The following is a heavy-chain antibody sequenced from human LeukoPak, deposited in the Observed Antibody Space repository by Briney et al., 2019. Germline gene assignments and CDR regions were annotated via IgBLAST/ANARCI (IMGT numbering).Heavy chain of an antibody. J-gene: IGHJ4*02. CDR2: IISDGDST. CDR1: GFTYSNYA. Sequence: GGSLRLSCAASGFTYSNYAMSWVRQAPRKGLEWVSGIISDGDSTDYADSVKGRFTISRDNSKNTLSLHMNSLRPDDTAVYYCASHYGDYPSHFFDFWGQGTLVTVSS. V-gene: IGHV3-23*01. D-gene: IGHD4-17*01. CDR3: ASHYGDYPSHFFDF.